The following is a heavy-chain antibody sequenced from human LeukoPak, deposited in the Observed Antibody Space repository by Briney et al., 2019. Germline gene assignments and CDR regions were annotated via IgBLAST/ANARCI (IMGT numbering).Heavy chain of an antibody. CDR3: ARVGFGELGFDY. CDR2: INHSGST. V-gene: IGHV4-34*01. J-gene: IGHJ4*02. D-gene: IGHD3-10*01. CDR1: GGSISSYY. Sequence: SETLSLTCTVSGGSISSYYWSWIRQPPGKGLEWIGEINHSGSTNYNPSLKSRVTISVDTSKNQFSLKLSSVTAADTAVYYCARVGFGELGFDYWGQGTLVTVSS.